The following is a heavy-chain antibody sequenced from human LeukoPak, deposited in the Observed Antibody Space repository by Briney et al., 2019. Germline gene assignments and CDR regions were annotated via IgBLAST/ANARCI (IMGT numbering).Heavy chain of an antibody. CDR1: GFTFSSYA. D-gene: IGHD1-26*01. CDR3: AMDLWARGETAAIGPFDP. Sequence: PGGSLRLSCAASGFTFSSYAMSWVRQAPGKGLEWVSSISDRSGYIYYADSVRGRFTISRDNTKNSVSLHMTSLRAQDTAVYYCAMDLWARGETAAIGPFDPWGQGTLVIVSS. J-gene: IGHJ5*02. CDR2: ISDRSGYI. V-gene: IGHV3-21*06.